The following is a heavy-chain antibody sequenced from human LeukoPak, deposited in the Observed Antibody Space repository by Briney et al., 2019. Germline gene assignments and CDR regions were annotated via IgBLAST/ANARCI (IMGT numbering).Heavy chain of an antibody. CDR3: ARRIAVAGYYYYYYMDV. CDR2: IYHSGST. CDR1: GGSIIRNRYY. J-gene: IGHJ6*03. Sequence: SETLSLTCTVSGGSIIRNRYYWGWIRQPPGKGLEWLGSIYHSGSTYYNPSLKSRVTISVDTSKNQFSLKLSSVTAADTAVYYCARRIAVAGYYYYYYMDVWGKGTTVTVSS. V-gene: IGHV4-39*07. D-gene: IGHD6-19*01.